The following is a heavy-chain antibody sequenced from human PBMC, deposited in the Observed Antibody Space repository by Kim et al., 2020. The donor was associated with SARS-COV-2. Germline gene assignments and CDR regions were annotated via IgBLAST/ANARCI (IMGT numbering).Heavy chain of an antibody. CDR3: AVYGSGRRMYYFDY. CDR2: IDASDSYT. Sequence: GESLKISCKGSGYSFTSYWISWVRQMPGKGLEWMGRIDASDSYTNYSPSFQGHVTISADKSISTAYLQWSSLKASDTAMYYCAVYGSGRRMYYFDYWGQGTLVTVSS. V-gene: IGHV5-10-1*01. J-gene: IGHJ4*02. D-gene: IGHD3-10*01. CDR1: GYSFTSYW.